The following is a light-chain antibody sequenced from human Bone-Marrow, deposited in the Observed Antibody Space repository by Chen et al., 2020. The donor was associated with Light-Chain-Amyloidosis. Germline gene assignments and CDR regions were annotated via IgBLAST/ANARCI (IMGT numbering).Light chain of an antibody. Sequence: PGQSFTIPFTGTSSDVGGDNHVSWYHQHPAKAPKLLIYEVTNRPSWVPDRFSGSKSDNTASLTISRLQTEDEADYFCSSYTITNTLVFGSGTRVTVL. CDR3: SSYTITNTLV. CDR1: SSDVGGDNH. J-gene: IGLJ1*01. CDR2: EVT. V-gene: IGLV2-14*01.